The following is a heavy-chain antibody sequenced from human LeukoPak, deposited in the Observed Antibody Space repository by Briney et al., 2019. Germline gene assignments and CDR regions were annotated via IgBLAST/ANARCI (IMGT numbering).Heavy chain of an antibody. J-gene: IGHJ5*02. CDR3: ARGKPSGRFNWFDP. V-gene: IGHV4-34*01. D-gene: IGHD3-16*01. CDR1: GGSFSGYY. CDR2: INHSGST. Sequence: SETLSLTCAVYGGSFSGYYWSWIRQPPGKGLEWIGEINHSGSTNYNPSLKSRVTISVDTSKNQFSLKLSSVTAADTAVYYCARGKPSGRFNWFDPWGQGTLATVSS.